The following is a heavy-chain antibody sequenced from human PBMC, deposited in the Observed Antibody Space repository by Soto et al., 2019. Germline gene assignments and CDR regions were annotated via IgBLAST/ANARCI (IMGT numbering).Heavy chain of an antibody. CDR3: AREVFCGSSSCQVRYGMDV. D-gene: IGHD2-2*01. V-gene: IGHV3-21*06. CDR1: GFTFTRYS. CDR2: ISSTTNYI. J-gene: IGHJ6*02. Sequence: PGGSLRLSCAASGFTFTRYSMNWVRQAPGKGLEWVSSISSTTNYIYYGDSMKGRFTISRDNAKNSLYLEMNSLRAEDTAMYYCAREVFCGSSSCQVRYGMDVWGQGTTVTVSS.